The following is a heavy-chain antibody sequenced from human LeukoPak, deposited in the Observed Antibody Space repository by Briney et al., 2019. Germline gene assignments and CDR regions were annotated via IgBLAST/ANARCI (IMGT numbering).Heavy chain of an antibody. V-gene: IGHV3-21*01. Sequence: GSLGPPCAASGFPFSSLCMNWVRPAPGKGLGWGSSIWSCSSYIYYADSVKGRFTISRDNAKNSLYLQMNSLRAEDTAVYYCAGDQEPKYCSGGSCYSGGNDYWGQGTLVTVSS. CDR3: AGDQEPKYCSGGSCYSGGNDY. CDR2: IWSCSSYI. J-gene: IGHJ4*02. CDR1: GFPFSSLC. D-gene: IGHD2-15*01.